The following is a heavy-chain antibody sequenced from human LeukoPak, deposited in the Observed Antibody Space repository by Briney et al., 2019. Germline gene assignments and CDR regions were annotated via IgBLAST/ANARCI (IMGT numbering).Heavy chain of an antibody. CDR3: ARVRGGVVDH. Sequence: PSETLSLTCTVSGGCISSGDYYWSWIRQPPGKGLEWIGYIYYSGNTYYNPSLKSRVTISLDTSKKQLSLKVSSVTAADTAVYYCARVRGGVVDHWGQGTLVTVSS. D-gene: IGHD2-21*01. J-gene: IGHJ4*02. CDR2: IYYSGNT. CDR1: GGCISSGDYY. V-gene: IGHV4-30-4*01.